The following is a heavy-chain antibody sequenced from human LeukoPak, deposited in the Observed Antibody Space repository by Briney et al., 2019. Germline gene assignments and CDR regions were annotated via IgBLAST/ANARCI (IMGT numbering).Heavy chain of an antibody. D-gene: IGHD3-22*01. V-gene: IGHV1-46*01. CDR1: GYTFTSYY. Sequence: ASVKVSCKASGYTFTSYYMHWVRQAPGQGLEWMGIINPSGGSTSYAQKFQGRVTMTTDTSTSTAYMELRSLRSDDTAVYYCARGYYDSSGYYYSFVGYYFDYWGQGTLVTVSS. CDR3: ARGYYDSSGYYYSFVGYYFDY. J-gene: IGHJ4*02. CDR2: INPSGGST.